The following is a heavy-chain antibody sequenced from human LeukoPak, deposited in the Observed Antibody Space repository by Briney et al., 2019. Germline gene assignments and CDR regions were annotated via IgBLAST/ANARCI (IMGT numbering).Heavy chain of an antibody. CDR3: ARSAFLWFRAMYNWFDP. V-gene: IGHV4-34*12. CDR1: GGSFGVFY. Sequence: SETLSLTCAVYGGSFGVFYWSWIRQLPGKGLEWIGEIIHSGSTNYNPSLKSRVTLSVDTSKNQFSLKLSSVTAADTAVYYCARSAFLWFRAMYNWFDPWGQGTLVTVSS. D-gene: IGHD2/OR15-2a*01. J-gene: IGHJ5*02. CDR2: IIHSGST.